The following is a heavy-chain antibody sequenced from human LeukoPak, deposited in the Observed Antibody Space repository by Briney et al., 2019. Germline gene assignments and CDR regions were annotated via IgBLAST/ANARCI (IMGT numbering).Heavy chain of an antibody. J-gene: IGHJ4*02. CDR1: GFTFSSYG. CDR2: ISYDGSNK. V-gene: IGHV3-30*03. Sequence: GGSLRLSCAASGFTFSSYGMHWVRQAPGKGLEWVAVISYDGSNKYYADSVKGRFTISRDNAKNSLYLQMNSLRAEDTAVYYCARGYSSGWLELLYFDYWGQGTLVTVSS. D-gene: IGHD6-19*01. CDR3: ARGYSSGWLELLYFDY.